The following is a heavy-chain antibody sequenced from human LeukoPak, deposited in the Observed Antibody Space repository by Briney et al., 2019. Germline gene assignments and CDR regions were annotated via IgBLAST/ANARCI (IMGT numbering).Heavy chain of an antibody. CDR2: IYTSGST. Sequence: SETLSLTCTVSGGSISSYYWSWIRQPAGKGLEWIGRIYTSGSTNYNPSLKSRVTMSVDTSKNQFSLKLSSVTAADTAVYYCARMTCSSTSCYGQEGFFDYWGQGTLVTVSS. CDR3: ARMTCSSTSCYGQEGFFDY. J-gene: IGHJ4*02. CDR1: GGSISSYY. V-gene: IGHV4-4*07. D-gene: IGHD2-2*01.